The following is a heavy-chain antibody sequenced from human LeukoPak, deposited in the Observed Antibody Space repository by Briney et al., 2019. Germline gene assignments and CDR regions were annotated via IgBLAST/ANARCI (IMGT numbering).Heavy chain of an antibody. CDR2: ISGRGGST. D-gene: IGHD2-15*01. CDR1: GFTYPNFA. V-gene: IGHV3-23*01. CDR3: AKGETEGGGLAHAY. Sequence: GGSLRLSCAASGFTYPNFAMSWVRQAPGKGLEWVSAISGRGGSTYYADAVKGRFTISRDNSKNTLYLQMNSLSAEDTAEYYCAKGETEGGGLAHAYWEQGTLVTVSS. J-gene: IGHJ4*02.